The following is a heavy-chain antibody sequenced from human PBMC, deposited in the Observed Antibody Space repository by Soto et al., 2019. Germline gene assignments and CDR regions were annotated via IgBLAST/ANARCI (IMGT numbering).Heavy chain of an antibody. CDR3: AKIVGLGATQGPFDS. Sequence: GGSLRLSCAASGFTFSKYGMHWVRQAPGKGLEGVAVISFDGNNKNYPESVKGRFTISRDNSKNTLYLQMNSLRPEDTAVYYCAKIVGLGATQGPFDSWGQGTLVTVSS. J-gene: IGHJ4*02. D-gene: IGHD1-26*01. V-gene: IGHV3-30*18. CDR1: GFTFSKYG. CDR2: ISFDGNNK.